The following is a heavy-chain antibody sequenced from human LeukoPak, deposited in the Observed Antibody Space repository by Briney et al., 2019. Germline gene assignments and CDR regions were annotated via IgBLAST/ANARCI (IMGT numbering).Heavy chain of an antibody. CDR3: ASTYSSSWYVY. CDR2: ISSSGSTI. D-gene: IGHD6-13*01. Sequence: GGSLRLSCAASGFTFSDYYMSWIRQAPGKGLEWVSYISSSGSTIYYADSVKGRFTISRDNAKNSLYLQMNSLRAEDTAVYYCASTYSSSWYVYWGRGTLVTVSS. J-gene: IGHJ4*02. CDR1: GFTFSDYY. V-gene: IGHV3-11*01.